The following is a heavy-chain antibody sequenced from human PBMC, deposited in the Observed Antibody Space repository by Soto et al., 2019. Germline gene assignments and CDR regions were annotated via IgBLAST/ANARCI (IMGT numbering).Heavy chain of an antibody. Sequence: QVQLVQSGAEVKKPGSSVKVSCKASGGTFSSYAISWVRQAPGQGLEWMGGIIPILGTANYAQKFQGRVTLTADESTSTAYMELSSLRSEDTAVYYCARANYDILTQSRWFDPWGQGTLVTVSS. CDR1: GGTFSSYA. J-gene: IGHJ5*02. V-gene: IGHV1-69*01. CDR2: IIPILGTA. CDR3: ARANYDILTQSRWFDP. D-gene: IGHD3-9*01.